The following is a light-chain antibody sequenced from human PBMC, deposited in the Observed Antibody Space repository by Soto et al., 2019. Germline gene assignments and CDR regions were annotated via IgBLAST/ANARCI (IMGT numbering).Light chain of an antibody. V-gene: IGKV1-5*03. J-gene: IGKJ1*01. CDR2: EAS. CDR1: QTISGW. CDR3: QHYDSYSVA. Sequence: DIQMTQSPSTLSGSVGDRVTITCRASQTISGWLAWYQQKPGKAPKLLIYEASTLKSGVPSRFSGSGSGTDFTLTISSLQPDDFATYYCQHYDSYSVAFGQGTKVELK.